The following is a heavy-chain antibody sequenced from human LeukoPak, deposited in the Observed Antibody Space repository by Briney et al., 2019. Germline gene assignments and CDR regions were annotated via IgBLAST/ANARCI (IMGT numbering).Heavy chain of an antibody. CDR2: INHSGSS. Sequence: PSETLSLTCAVTGGSFSDYYWSWVRQSPGKGLEWVAEINHSGSSKYNPSLKSRVAISVATSKNQFSLKLGSVTAADTAVYYCVRGVRSWGRKVFDHWGQGTLVTVSS. D-gene: IGHD3-16*01. CDR3: VRGVRSWGRKVFDH. J-gene: IGHJ5*02. V-gene: IGHV4-34*01. CDR1: GGSFSDYY.